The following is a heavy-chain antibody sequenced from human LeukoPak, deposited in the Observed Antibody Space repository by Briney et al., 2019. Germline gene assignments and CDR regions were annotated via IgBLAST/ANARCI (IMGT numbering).Heavy chain of an antibody. CDR1: GGPMSSRSYY. CDR3: ARGYSTGTPFFDY. CDR2: NYYNEST. J-gene: IGHJ4*02. V-gene: IGHV4-39*01. D-gene: IGHD2-8*02. Sequence: SETLSLTCTVSGGPMSSRSYYWGWLRQSPGKGLEWIGSNYYNESTYYNPSFKSRVTIHVDMSENQFSLRLNSVTAADTAVYYCARGYSTGTPFFDYWGQGILVTVSS.